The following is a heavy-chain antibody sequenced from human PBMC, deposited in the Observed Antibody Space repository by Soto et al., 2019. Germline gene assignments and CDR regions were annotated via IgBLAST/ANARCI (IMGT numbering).Heavy chain of an antibody. J-gene: IGHJ6*02. CDR1: SGSISSTTYT. CDR3: ARLHGYCISSSCHGHYAMDV. Sequence: PSETPSLTCTVSSGSISSTTYTWGWIRQPPGKGLEWIGSIYYSGITYYNPSLNSRVTVSVDSSKNQFSLKVTSVTAADTAVYYCARLHGYCISSSCHGHYAMDVWGQGTSVTVSS. CDR2: IYYSGIT. V-gene: IGHV4-39*01. D-gene: IGHD2-2*01.